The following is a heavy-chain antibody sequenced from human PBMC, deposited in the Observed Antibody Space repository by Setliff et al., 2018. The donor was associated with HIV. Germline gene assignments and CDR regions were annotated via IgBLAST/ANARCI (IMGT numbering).Heavy chain of an antibody. J-gene: IGHJ4*02. V-gene: IGHV4-59*01. Sequence: LSLTCKVSVGSIRSYYWSWIRQPPGKGLEWIGYIYYRGSTNYNPSLKSRVTMSVDTSKNQLSLNLSSVTAADTAVYFCAASYATSWSSGKEIDYWGQGTLVTVSS. CDR2: IYYRGST. CDR3: AASYATSWSSGKEIDY. CDR1: VGSIRSYY. D-gene: IGHD6-13*01.